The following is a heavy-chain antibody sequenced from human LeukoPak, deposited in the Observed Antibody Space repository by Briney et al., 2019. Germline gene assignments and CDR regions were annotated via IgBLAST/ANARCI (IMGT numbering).Heavy chain of an antibody. CDR3: ARGGAGYCSGGSCPKNWFDP. V-gene: IGHV1-18*01. D-gene: IGHD2-15*01. J-gene: IGHJ5*02. CDR1: GYTFTNYG. Sequence: GASVKVSCKTSGYTFTNYGVSWVRQAPGQGLEWMGWISAYNGNTNYAQKLQGRVTMTTDTSTTTAYMELRSLRSDDTAVYYCARGGAGYCSGGSCPKNWFDPWGQGTLVTVSS. CDR2: ISAYNGNT.